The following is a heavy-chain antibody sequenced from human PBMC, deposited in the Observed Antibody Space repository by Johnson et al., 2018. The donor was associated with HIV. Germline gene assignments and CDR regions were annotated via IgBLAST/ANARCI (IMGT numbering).Heavy chain of an antibody. J-gene: IGHJ3*01. Sequence: QVQLVESGGGLVKPGRSLRLSCAASGFTFSSYAMHWVRQAPGKGLEWVAFIRYDGSNKHYADYVKGRFTISRDNSKNTLFVQMKNLKAEDTAVYYCAKGLRNDILAGYGRPAFDFWAKGQWSPSLQ. CDR2: IRYDGSNK. D-gene: IGHD3-9*01. V-gene: IGHV3-30*02. CDR3: AKGLRNDILAGYGRPAFDF. CDR1: GFTFSSYA.